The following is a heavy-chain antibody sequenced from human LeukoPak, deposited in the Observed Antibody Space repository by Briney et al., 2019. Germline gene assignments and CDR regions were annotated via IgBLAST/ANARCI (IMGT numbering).Heavy chain of an antibody. CDR1: VRPICCHF. Sequence: PSETLSLNGSVYVRPICCHFCVWSRQPPAKGLEWIGYIYYSGSTNYNPSLKSRVTISVDTSKNQFSLKLSSVTAADTAVYYCARRAYYYDSSGYDYWGQGTLVTVSS. V-gene: IGHV4-59*08. J-gene: IGHJ4*02. CDR3: ARRAYYYDSSGYDY. CDR2: IYYSGST. D-gene: IGHD3-22*01.